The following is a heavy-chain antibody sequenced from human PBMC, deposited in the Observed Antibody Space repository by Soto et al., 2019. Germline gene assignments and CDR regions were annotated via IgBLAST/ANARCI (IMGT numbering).Heavy chain of an antibody. J-gene: IGHJ4*02. CDR3: ARARLGYFDY. V-gene: IGHV3-21*01. CDR1: GFTFSSYS. Sequence: GGSLRLSCVASGFTFSSYSMNWVRQAPGKGLEWVSSISSSSSYIYYADSVKGRFTISRDNAKNSLYLQMNSLRAEDTAVYYCARARLGYFDYWGQGTLVTVSS. CDR2: ISSSSSYI.